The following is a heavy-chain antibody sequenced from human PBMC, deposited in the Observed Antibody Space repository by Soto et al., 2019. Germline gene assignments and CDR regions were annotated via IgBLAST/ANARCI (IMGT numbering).Heavy chain of an antibody. CDR1: GGSFSGHS. CDR2: INHSGRV. Sequence: QVQLQQWGAGLLKPSETLSLTCAVYGGSFSGHSWTWIRQSPGKGLEWIGDINHSGRVNYSPSLKSRVTISMDKSQEPFSPNLSAVTAADTGMYYCSTRAYDTNGYYRFDPWGQGTLVTVSS. V-gene: IGHV4-34*01. CDR3: STRAYDTNGYYRFDP. J-gene: IGHJ5*01. D-gene: IGHD3-22*01.